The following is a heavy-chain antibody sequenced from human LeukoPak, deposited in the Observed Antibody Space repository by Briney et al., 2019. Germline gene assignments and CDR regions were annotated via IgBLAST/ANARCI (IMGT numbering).Heavy chain of an antibody. CDR3: ARRRTSDTLGSTTYFDAFGV. D-gene: IGHD4-11*01. V-gene: IGHV5-51*01. CDR1: GYKFKNYW. Sequence: GESLKISCEASGYKFKNYWIAWVRQMPGKGLEWLAIIYPRDSDVRFSPSFQGQVTISADESINTAYLQLRSLKASDTAMYFCARRRTSDTLGSTTYFDAFGVWGQGTMVTVSS. J-gene: IGHJ3*01. CDR2: IYPRDSDV.